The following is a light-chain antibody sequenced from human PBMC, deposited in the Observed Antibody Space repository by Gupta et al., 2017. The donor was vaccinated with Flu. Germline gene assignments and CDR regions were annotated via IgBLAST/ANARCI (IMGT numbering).Light chain of an antibody. CDR1: KGVSSNY. CDR2: IAS. Sequence: ERATPTCRASKGVSSNYLAWYQQKPGQAPRLLIYIASSRATGVPARFSGSGSGTDFTLTISRLEPEDFAVYYCQHYGSSLTTFGQGTKVDIK. CDR3: QHYGSSLTT. J-gene: IGKJ1*01. V-gene: IGKV3-20*01.